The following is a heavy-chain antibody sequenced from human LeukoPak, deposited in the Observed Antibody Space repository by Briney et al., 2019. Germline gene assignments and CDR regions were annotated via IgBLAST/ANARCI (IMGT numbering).Heavy chain of an antibody. CDR3: ATALGGSGGSCYSCGMDV. V-gene: IGHV4-4*02. CDR2: IYHSGST. J-gene: IGHJ6*04. CDR1: GGSISSSNW. D-gene: IGHD2-15*01. Sequence: SGTLSLTCAVSGGSISSSNWWSWVHQPPGKGLEWIGEIYHSGSTNYNPSLKSRVTISVDKSKNQFSLKLSSVTAADTAVYYCATALGGSGGSCYSCGMDVWGKGTTVTVSS.